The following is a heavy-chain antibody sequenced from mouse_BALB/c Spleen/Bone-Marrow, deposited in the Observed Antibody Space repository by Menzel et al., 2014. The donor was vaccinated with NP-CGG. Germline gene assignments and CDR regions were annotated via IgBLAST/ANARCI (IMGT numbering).Heavy chain of an antibody. Sequence: QVQLQQSGPDLVEPSESLTMSCTASGYSFTSYNLHWVRLTPGQGLEWLGAICPGDGDTSYNHKIKGQATWTADKSSRTACMQPSGLTLEDSASYYRAKKDSYHSAMAYWGQGTSVTVSS. J-gene: IGHJ4*01. CDR2: ICPGDGDT. D-gene: IGHD2-12*01. CDR1: GYSFTSYN. V-gene: IGHV1-12*01. CDR3: AKKDSYHSAMAY.